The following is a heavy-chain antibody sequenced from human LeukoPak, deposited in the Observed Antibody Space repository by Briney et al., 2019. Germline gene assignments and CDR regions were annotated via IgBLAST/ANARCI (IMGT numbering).Heavy chain of an antibody. CDR2: IYHSGST. CDR3: ARVGPRWLQFRDFDY. Sequence: PSGTLSLTCAVSGGSISSSNWWSWVRQPPGKGLEWIGEIYHSGSTNYNPSLKSRVTISVDKSKNQFSLKLSSVTAADTAVYYCARVGPRWLQFRDFDYWGQGTLVTVSS. D-gene: IGHD5-24*01. J-gene: IGHJ4*02. V-gene: IGHV4-4*02. CDR1: GGSISSSNW.